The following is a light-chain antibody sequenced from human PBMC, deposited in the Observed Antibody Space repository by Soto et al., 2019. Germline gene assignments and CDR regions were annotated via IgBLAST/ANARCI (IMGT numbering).Light chain of an antibody. CDR1: QTVSNNY. CDR2: GSS. J-gene: IGKJ2*01. Sequence: EVVLTQSPGTLSLSPGERATLSCRASQTVSNNYLACYQQKPGQAPRLLIFGSSDRATGIPDRFSGSGSGTDFTLTISRLEPEDFAVYYCQQYGSSPPYTFGQGTKLEIK. CDR3: QQYGSSPPYT. V-gene: IGKV3-20*01.